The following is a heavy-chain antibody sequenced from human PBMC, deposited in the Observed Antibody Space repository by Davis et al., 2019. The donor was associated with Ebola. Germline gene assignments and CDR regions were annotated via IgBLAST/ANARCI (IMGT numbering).Heavy chain of an antibody. CDR3: ARQAVSYSYAYVY. J-gene: IGHJ4*02. CDR2: ISHSGAT. V-gene: IGHV4-59*08. CDR1: GGSINSDY. Sequence: PSETLSLTCTVSGGSINSDYWIWIRQPPGEGLEWIGFISHSGATNYNPSLKNRVTISLDTSNNQFSLKLTSVTAADTAVYYCARQAVSYSYAYVYWGQGTLVTVSS. D-gene: IGHD3-16*01.